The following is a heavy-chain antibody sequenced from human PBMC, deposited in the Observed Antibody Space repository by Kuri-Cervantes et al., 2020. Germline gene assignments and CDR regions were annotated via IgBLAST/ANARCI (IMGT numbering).Heavy chain of an antibody. Sequence: GSLRLSCAASGFTFSSYAMHWVRQAPGKGLEWVAVISYDGSNKYYADSVKGRFTISRDNSKNTLYLQMNSLRAEDTAVYYCAGYSSSWTDAFDIWGQGTMVTVSS. D-gene: IGHD6-13*01. V-gene: IGHV3-30-3*01. J-gene: IGHJ3*02. CDR1: GFTFSSYA. CDR3: AGYSSSWTDAFDI. CDR2: ISYDGSNK.